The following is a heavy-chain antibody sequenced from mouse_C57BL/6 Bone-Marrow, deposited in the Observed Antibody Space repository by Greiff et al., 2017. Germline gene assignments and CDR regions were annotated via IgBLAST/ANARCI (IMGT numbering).Heavy chain of an antibody. CDR3: ASYDCYFDY. V-gene: IGHV5-17*01. CDR1: GFTFSDYG. J-gene: IGHJ2*01. CDR2: ISRGSGTI. Sequence: EVQGVESGGGLVKPGGSLTLSCAASGFTFSDYGMHWVRQAPEKGLEWVAYISRGSGTIYYDDTVKGSVTISRDNAMNTQFLQMTNFRSEYSAMYYCASYDCYFDYWGQGTTLTVSS. D-gene: IGHD2-4*01.